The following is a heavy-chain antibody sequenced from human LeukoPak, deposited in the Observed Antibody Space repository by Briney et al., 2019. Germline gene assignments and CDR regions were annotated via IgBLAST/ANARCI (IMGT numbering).Heavy chain of an antibody. Sequence: GGSLRLSCAASGFNFRSFSMNWIRQAPGKGLEWVSSLSSDSTFIYYADSVKGRFTVSRDNAQNSLYLQMSSLRAEDTAVYYCARALTTADYFDSSLGYWGQGTLVTVSS. CDR1: GFNFRSFS. CDR3: ARALTTADYFDSSLGY. D-gene: IGHD3-22*01. J-gene: IGHJ4*02. V-gene: IGHV3-21*01. CDR2: LSSDSTFI.